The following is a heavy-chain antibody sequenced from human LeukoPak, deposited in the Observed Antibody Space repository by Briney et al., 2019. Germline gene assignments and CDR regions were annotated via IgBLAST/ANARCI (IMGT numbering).Heavy chain of an antibody. CDR3: SRSQRYYSDTGRGYYFDY. J-gene: IGHJ4*02. CDR2: IRIKGYGGTT. D-gene: IGHD3-22*01. CDR1: GFTFSRYS. Sequence: SGGSLRLSCAASGFTFSRYSMNWVRQAPGQGLEWVSFIRIKGYGGTTEYADSVKDRFTISGDDSKSIAYLQMNSLKTEDTAVYYCSRSQRYYSDTGRGYYFDYWGQGTLVTVSS. V-gene: IGHV3-49*04.